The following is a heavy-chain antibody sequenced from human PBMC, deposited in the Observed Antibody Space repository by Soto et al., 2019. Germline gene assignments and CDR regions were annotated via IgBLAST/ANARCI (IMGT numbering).Heavy chain of an antibody. V-gene: IGHV4-31*03. J-gene: IGHJ4*02. CDR3: ASDSGRYGTDY. D-gene: IGHD1-26*01. CDR1: GSSISSDPFY. Sequence: SETLSLTCTVSGSSISSDPFYWGWIRQHPGKGLEWIGYIYYSGGTYYNPSLKSRVTISSDTSKNQFSLNLSSVTPADTAVYYCASDSGRYGTDYWGPGTLVTVSS. CDR2: IYYSGGT.